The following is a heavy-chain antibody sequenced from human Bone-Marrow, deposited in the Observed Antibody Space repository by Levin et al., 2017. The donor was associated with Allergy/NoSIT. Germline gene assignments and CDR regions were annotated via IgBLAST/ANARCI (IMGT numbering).Heavy chain of an antibody. J-gene: IGHJ4*02. D-gene: IGHD3-10*01. V-gene: IGHV4-39*01. CDR3: ASRPYTYYYGSGSYYWFDY. CDR1: FFSLLLLLSS. CDR2: IYYSGST. Sequence: SETLSLTFPFSFFSLLLLLSSFFFLLPPPGKGLEWIGSIYYSGSTYYNPSLKSRVTISVDTSKNQFSLKLSSVTAADTAVYYCASRPYTYYYGSGSYYWFDYWGQGTLVTVSS.